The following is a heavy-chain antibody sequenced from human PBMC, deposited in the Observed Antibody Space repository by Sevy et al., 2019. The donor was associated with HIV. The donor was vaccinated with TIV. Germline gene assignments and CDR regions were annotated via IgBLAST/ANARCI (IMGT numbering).Heavy chain of an antibody. CDR3: VKEETPPYFDC. CDR2: LNGDRT. CDR1: GFTFSTYA. J-gene: IGHJ4*02. Sequence: GGSLRLSCAASGFTFSTYAVSWVRQAPGKGLEWVAALNGDRTYYAGSVKGRFTISRDNPKNTVYLQVNSLRVEDTALYYCVKEETPPYFDCWGQGTLVTVSS. D-gene: IGHD2-15*01. V-gene: IGHV3-23*01.